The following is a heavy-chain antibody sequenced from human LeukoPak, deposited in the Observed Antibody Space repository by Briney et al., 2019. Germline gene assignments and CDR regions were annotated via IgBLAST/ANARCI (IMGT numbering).Heavy chain of an antibody. D-gene: IGHD3-22*01. CDR3: ARANYDSSGYYPLIYY. CDR1: GFTFNSYS. Sequence: GGSLRLSCAASGFTFNSYSMNWVRQAPGKGLEWVSSISGSNSYIYYADSVKGRFTISRDNAKNSLYLQMNSLRAEDTAVYYCARANYDSSGYYPLIYYWGQGTLVTVSS. J-gene: IGHJ4*02. CDR2: ISGSNSYI. V-gene: IGHV3-21*01.